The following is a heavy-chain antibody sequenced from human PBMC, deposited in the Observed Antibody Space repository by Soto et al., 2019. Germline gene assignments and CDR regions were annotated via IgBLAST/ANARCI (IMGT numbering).Heavy chain of an antibody. J-gene: IGHJ4*02. CDR2: IYYSGST. CDR3: ARQYSSGWYYNDY. CDR1: CGSISSYY. Sequence: PSETLCLTCTVSCGSISSYYWSWIRQPPGKGLEWIGYIYYSGSTNYNPSLKSRVTISVDTSKNQFSLKLSSVTAADTAVYYCARQYSSGWYYNDYWGQGTLVTVPQ. D-gene: IGHD6-19*01. V-gene: IGHV4-59*08.